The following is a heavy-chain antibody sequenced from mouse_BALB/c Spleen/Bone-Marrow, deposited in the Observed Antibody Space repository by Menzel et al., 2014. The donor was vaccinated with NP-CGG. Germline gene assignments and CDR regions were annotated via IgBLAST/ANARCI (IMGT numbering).Heavy chain of an antibody. CDR1: GFDFSRYW. Sequence: DVQLVESGGGLVQPGGSLKLSCAASGFDFSRYWMSWVRQAPGKGLGWIGEINPDSRTINYSPSLKDKFIISRDNAKNTLYLRLNKVRSEDTALYYCARPDYYGYLNYWGQGTTLTVSS. CDR3: ARPDYYGYLNY. J-gene: IGHJ2*01. D-gene: IGHD1-2*01. CDR2: INPDSRTI. V-gene: IGHV4-1*02.